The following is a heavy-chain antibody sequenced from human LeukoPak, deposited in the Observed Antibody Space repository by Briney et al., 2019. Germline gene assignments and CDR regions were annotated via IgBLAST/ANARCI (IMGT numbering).Heavy chain of an antibody. Sequence: SETLSLTCTVSGGSINTPNYYWGWIRQTPRKGLEWIGNIFYSGGTYYSPSLTSRVTISLDTSRNQFSLKLNSVTAADTAVYYCARSGYSYGSIDHWGQGTLVTVSS. V-gene: IGHV4-39*07. J-gene: IGHJ4*02. CDR1: GGSINTPNYY. CDR3: ARSGYSYGSIDH. CDR2: IFYSGGT. D-gene: IGHD5-18*01.